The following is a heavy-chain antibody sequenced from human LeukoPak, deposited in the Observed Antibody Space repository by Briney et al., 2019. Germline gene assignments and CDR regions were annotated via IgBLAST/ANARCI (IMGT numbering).Heavy chain of an antibody. V-gene: IGHV3-30-3*01. Sequence: QPGGSLRLSCAASGFTFSSYAMHWVRQAPGKGLEWVAVISYDGSNKYYADSVKGRFTISRDNSKNTLYLQMNSLRAEDTAVYYCARQYGSGSYRYFDYWGQGTLVTVSS. CDR1: GFTFSSYA. CDR2: ISYDGSNK. CDR3: ARQYGSGSYRYFDY. D-gene: IGHD3-10*01. J-gene: IGHJ4*02.